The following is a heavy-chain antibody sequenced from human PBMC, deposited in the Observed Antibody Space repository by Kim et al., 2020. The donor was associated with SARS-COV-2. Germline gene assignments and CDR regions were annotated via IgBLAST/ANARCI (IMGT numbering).Heavy chain of an antibody. D-gene: IGHD3-3*01. J-gene: IGHJ5*02. CDR3: ARGILRFLEWTPTTFDP. CDR1: GGSISSSSYY. CDR2: IYYSGST. V-gene: IGHV4-39*01. Sequence: SETLSLTCTVSGGSISSSSYYWGWIRQPPGKGLEWIGSIYYSGSTYYNPSLKSRVTISVDTSKNQFSLKLSSVTAADTAVYYCARGILRFLEWTPTTFDPWGQGTLVTVSS.